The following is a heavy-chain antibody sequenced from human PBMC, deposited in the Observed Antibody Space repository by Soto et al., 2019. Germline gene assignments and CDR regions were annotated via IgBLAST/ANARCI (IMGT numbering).Heavy chain of an antibody. CDR3: ANLQAALPP. Sequence: PSETLSLTCAVYGGSFSGYYWSWIRQPPGKGLEWIGEINHSGSTNYNPPLKSRVTISVDTSKNQFSLKLSSVTAADTAVYYCANLQAALPPWGQGTLVTVSS. D-gene: IGHD6-6*01. CDR1: GGSFSGYY. CDR2: INHSGST. J-gene: IGHJ5*02. V-gene: IGHV4-34*01.